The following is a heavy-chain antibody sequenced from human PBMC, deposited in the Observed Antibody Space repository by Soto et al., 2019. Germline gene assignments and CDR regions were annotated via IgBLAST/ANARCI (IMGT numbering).Heavy chain of an antibody. V-gene: IGHV3-23*01. CDR1: GFTFTNYA. CDR2: TGGGSGSS. J-gene: IGHJ4*02. D-gene: IGHD2-2*01. CDR3: ATRMYSTSWYYFVS. Sequence: EVQLLESGGGFVQPGGSLRLSCAASGFTFTNYALSWVSQAPGKGLEWVSTTGGGSGSSSYADSVKGRFSISRENSKNTLYLQMSSLRAEDTALYYCATRMYSTSWYYFVSWGQGTLVTVSS.